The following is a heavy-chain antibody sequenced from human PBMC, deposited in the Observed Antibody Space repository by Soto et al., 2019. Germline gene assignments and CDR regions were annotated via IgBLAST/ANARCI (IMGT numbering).Heavy chain of an antibody. CDR2: IWYDASKQ. D-gene: IGHD2-15*01. CDR3: AAWAEGATEVH. CDR1: GFSFSVYG. Sequence: LRLSCETSGFSFSVYGMHWVRQAPGKGLEWVAVIWYDASKQFYAASVEGRFTISRDNSKAILYLQMNSLRAEDTAVYYCAAWAEGATEVHWGQGXLVTVSS. V-gene: IGHV3-33*01. J-gene: IGHJ4*02.